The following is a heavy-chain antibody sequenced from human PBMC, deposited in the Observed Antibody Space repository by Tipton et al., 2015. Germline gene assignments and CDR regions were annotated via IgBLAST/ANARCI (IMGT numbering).Heavy chain of an antibody. J-gene: IGHJ6*02. D-gene: IGHD5-18*01. Sequence: SLRLSCAASGFTFDDYAMHWVRQAPGKGLEWVCGIRWNADIIGYADSVKGRLTISRDNAKNSLYLQMNSLRAEDTALYYCAKDVEQLTPSSGRDVWVQGTPGPVSS. CDR3: AKDVEQLTPSSGRDV. V-gene: IGHV3-9*01. CDR2: IRWNADII. CDR1: GFTFDDYA.